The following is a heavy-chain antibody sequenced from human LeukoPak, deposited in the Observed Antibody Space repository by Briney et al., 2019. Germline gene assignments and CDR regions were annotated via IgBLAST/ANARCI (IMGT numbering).Heavy chain of an antibody. CDR3: ARGAAAYYYDSSGYYTSTLDY. CDR2: ISYDGSNK. D-gene: IGHD3-22*01. V-gene: IGHV3-30-3*01. CDR1: GFTFSSYA. J-gene: IGHJ4*02. Sequence: PGGSLRLSCAASGFTFSSYAMHWVRQAPGKGLEWVAVISYDGSNKYYADSVKGRFTISRDNSKNTLYLQMNSLRAEDTAVYYCARGAAAYYYDSSGYYTSTLDYWGQGTLVTVSS.